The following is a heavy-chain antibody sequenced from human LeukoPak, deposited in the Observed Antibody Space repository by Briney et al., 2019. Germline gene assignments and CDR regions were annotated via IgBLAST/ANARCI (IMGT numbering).Heavy chain of an antibody. CDR2: IYYSRST. Sequence: PSETLSLTCTVYGGSISSYYWSWIRQPPGKGLEWIGYIYYSRSTNYNPSLKSRVTISVDTSKNQFSLKLSSVTAADTAVYYCARVWNDVFDYWGQGTLVTVSS. J-gene: IGHJ4*02. D-gene: IGHD1-1*01. V-gene: IGHV4-59*01. CDR1: GGSISSYY. CDR3: ARVWNDVFDY.